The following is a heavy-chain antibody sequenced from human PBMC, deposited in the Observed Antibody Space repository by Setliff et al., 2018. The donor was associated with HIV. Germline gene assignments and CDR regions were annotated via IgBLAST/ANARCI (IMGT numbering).Heavy chain of an antibody. CDR2: IYHSGST. Sequence: SETLSLTCTVSGHSITSDYQWGWIRQPPGKGLEWIGSIYHSGSTCYNPSLKSRVTISVDTTKSQISLKLISVTAADTAVFYCVRVDYGDYDFDYWGQGTLVTVSS. D-gene: IGHD4-17*01. V-gene: IGHV4-38-2*02. CDR3: VRVDYGDYDFDY. CDR1: GHSITSDYQ. J-gene: IGHJ4*02.